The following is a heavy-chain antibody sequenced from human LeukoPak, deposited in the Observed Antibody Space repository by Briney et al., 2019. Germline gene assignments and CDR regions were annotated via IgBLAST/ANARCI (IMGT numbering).Heavy chain of an antibody. CDR3: ARVHIVTGTYFDS. Sequence: SETLSLTCTISGDSMSVYSWSWLRQPAGKELEWIGRIYTSYFTEYNLSLDGRVTMSIDTSKNQFSLMLDSVTAADTAIYYCARVHIVTGTYFDSWGQGALVTVSS. V-gene: IGHV4-4*07. CDR1: GDSMSVYS. J-gene: IGHJ4*02. CDR2: IYTSYFT. D-gene: IGHD3-10*01.